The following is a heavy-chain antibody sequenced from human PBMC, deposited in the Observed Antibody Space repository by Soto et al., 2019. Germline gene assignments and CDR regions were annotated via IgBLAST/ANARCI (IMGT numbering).Heavy chain of an antibody. CDR1: GGSISSGDYY. D-gene: IGHD3-9*01. Sequence: QVQLQESGPGLVKPSQTLSLTCTVSGGSISSGDYYWSWIRQPPGKGLEWIGYIYYSGSTYYNPSLKSRVTISVDTSKNQFSLKLSSVTAADTAVYYCARAALGPTGYYDILTGYYDTMDVWGQGTTVTVSS. CDR3: ARAALGPTGYYDILTGYYDTMDV. J-gene: IGHJ6*02. CDR2: IYYSGST. V-gene: IGHV4-30-4*01.